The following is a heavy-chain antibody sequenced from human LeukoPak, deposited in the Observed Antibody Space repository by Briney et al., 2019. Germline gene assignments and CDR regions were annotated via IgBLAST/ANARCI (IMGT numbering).Heavy chain of an antibody. CDR1: GFTFSRYW. CDR2: IKQDEIEK. V-gene: IGHV3-7*01. J-gene: IGHJ4*02. Sequence: PGGSLRLSCAASGFTFSRYWMSGVRQAPGKGLEWVANIKQDEIEKYFVDSVKGRFTISRDNAKNSLYLQMNILRAEDTAVYYCARVFDYVGNSDYWGQGTLVTVSS. D-gene: IGHD3-10*02. CDR3: ARVFDYVGNSDY.